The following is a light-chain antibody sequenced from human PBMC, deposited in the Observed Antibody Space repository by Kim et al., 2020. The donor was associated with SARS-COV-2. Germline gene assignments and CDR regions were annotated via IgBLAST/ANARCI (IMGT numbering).Light chain of an antibody. CDR1: SLRSYY. CDR2: GRN. Sequence: VALGQADRITCQRDSLRSYYATWNQQKPRQAPDLVIYGRNNQPSGIPDRFSGSSSGNTASLTISGAQAEDEADFYCQSRDSGGNVLFGGGTQLTVL. CDR3: QSRDSGGNVL. J-gene: IGLJ2*01. V-gene: IGLV3-19*01.